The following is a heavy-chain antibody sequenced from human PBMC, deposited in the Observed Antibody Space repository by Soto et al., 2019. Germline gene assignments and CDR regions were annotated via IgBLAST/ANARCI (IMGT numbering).Heavy chain of an antibody. J-gene: IGHJ3*02. CDR2: FIPVFGTA. CDR3: ARYSGSSLYGFDI. Sequence: ASVKVSCKASGGTFSSYAISWVRQAPGQGLEWMGGFIPVFGTATYAQKFQGRVTVTADTSTSTAYMELRSLRSDDTAVYYCARYSGSSLYGFDIWGQGTTVTVSS. D-gene: IGHD1-26*01. CDR1: GGTFSSYA. V-gene: IGHV1-69*06.